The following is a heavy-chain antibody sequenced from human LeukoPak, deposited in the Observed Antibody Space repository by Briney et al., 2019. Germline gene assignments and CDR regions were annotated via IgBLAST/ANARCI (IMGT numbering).Heavy chain of an antibody. V-gene: IGHV4-59*08. CDR3: ASRSSSSWQYYFDY. J-gene: IGHJ4*02. CDR2: IYYSGST. Sequence: SETLSLTCTVSGGSISSYYWSWIRQPPGKGLEWIGYIYYSGSTNYNPSLKSRVTISVDTSKNQFSLKLSSVTAADTAVYYCASRSSSSWQYYFDYWGQGTLVTVSS. D-gene: IGHD6-13*01. CDR1: GGSISSYY.